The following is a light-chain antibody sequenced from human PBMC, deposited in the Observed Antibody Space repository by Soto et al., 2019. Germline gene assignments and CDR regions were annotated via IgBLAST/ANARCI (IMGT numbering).Light chain of an antibody. J-gene: IGKJ1*01. V-gene: IGKV1-39*01. CDR2: AAS. CDR3: QPSYITPVT. CDR1: QSIVTY. Sequence: ISVAQSPGYVTGSGGSPVHITCRASQSIVTYLNWYLQKPGKAPKLLIYAASNLQSGVPSRFSGSGSGTDFTLPITSLQSEDFATYYCQPSYITPVTFGQGTKVDIK.